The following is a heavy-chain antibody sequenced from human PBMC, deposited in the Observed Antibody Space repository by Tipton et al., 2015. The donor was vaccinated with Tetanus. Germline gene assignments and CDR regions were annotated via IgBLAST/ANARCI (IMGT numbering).Heavy chain of an antibody. CDR1: GASSTSGDYY. J-gene: IGHJ6*02. Sequence: LRLSCTVSGASSTSGDYYWAWIRQPPGKGPEWIGSIYYTGSTYYNPSLQSRVTISVDTSKNQFSLQLAFVTAADTAIYYCARERIEAFYYHGLDVWGPGTTVTVSS. V-gene: IGHV4-39*07. CDR3: ARERIEAFYYHGLDV. CDR2: IYYTGST. D-gene: IGHD2-21*01.